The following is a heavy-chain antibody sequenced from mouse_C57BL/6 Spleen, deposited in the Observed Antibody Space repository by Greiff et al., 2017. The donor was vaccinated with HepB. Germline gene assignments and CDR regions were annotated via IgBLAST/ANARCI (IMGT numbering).Heavy chain of an antibody. CDR1: GYTFTSYW. CDR2: IDPSDSYT. J-gene: IGHJ1*03. Sequence: VQLQQPGAELVKPGASVKLSCKASGYTFTSYWMQWVKQRPGQGLEWIGEIDPSDSYTNYNQKFKGKATLTVDTSSSTAYMQLSSLTSEDSAVYYCARSGGNYVRYFDVWGTGTTVTVSS. CDR3: ARSGGNYVRYFDV. V-gene: IGHV1-50*01. D-gene: IGHD2-1*01.